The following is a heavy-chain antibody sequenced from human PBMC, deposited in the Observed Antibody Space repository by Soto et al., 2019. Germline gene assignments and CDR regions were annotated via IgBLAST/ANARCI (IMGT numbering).Heavy chain of an antibody. Sequence: QVQLVESGGGVVQPGRSLRLSCAASGFTFSSYGMHWVRQAPGKGPEWVAVISYDGSNKYYADSVKGRFTISRDNSKNTLYLQMNSLRAEDTAVYYCAKDRYYDSSGYLFDPWGQGTLVTVSS. V-gene: IGHV3-30*18. D-gene: IGHD3-22*01. J-gene: IGHJ5*02. CDR2: ISYDGSNK. CDR3: AKDRYYDSSGYLFDP. CDR1: GFTFSSYG.